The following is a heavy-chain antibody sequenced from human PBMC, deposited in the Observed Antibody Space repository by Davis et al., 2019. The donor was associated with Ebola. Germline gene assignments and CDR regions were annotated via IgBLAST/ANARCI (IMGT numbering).Heavy chain of an antibody. Sequence: LRLSCTVSGGSIISGGYYWNWIRQHPGKGLEWIGYIYYSGNTYYNPSLKSRVTISVDTSKNQFSLKLSSVTAADTAVYYCAREQNWIDLGSHYDYYMDVWGKGTTVTVSS. J-gene: IGHJ6*03. V-gene: IGHV4-31*03. CDR1: GGSIISGGYY. CDR3: AREQNWIDLGSHYDYYMDV. CDR2: IYYSGNT. D-gene: IGHD1-1*01.